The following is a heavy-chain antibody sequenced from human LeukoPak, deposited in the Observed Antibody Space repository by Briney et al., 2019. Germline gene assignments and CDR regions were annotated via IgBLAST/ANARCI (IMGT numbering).Heavy chain of an antibody. CDR1: GFTFSSYS. V-gene: IGHV3-23*01. Sequence: GGSLRLSCAASGFTFSSYSMNWDRQAPGKGLEWVSAISGTDATTYYAGSVKGRFTISRDNSKNTLYLQMNSLRAEDTAVYYCAKGHDTRTATLDYWGQGTPVTVSS. CDR3: AKGHDTRTATLDY. J-gene: IGHJ4*02. CDR2: ISGTDATT. D-gene: IGHD1-1*01.